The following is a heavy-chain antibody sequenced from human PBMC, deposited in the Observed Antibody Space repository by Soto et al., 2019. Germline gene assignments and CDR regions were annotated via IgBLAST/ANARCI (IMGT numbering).Heavy chain of an antibody. J-gene: IGHJ3*02. D-gene: IGHD5-18*01. V-gene: IGHV3-30-3*01. Sequence: GGPNSDSYTASGVNFISYAMHWVRQAPGKGLEWVAVISYDGSNKYYADSVKGRFTISRGNSKNTLYLQMNSLRAEDTAVYYCARALQLWRNDAFDIWGQGTMVTVSS. CDR1: GVNFISYA. CDR3: ARALQLWRNDAFDI. CDR2: ISYDGSNK.